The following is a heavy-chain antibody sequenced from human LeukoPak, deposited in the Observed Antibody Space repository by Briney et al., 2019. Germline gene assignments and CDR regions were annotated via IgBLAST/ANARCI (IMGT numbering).Heavy chain of an antibody. D-gene: IGHD2-21*02. V-gene: IGHV1-24*01. CDR3: ATADLAYCGGDCDPGAFDI. CDR2: FDPEDGET. CDR1: GYTLTELS. J-gene: IGHJ3*02. Sequence: ASVTVSCKVSGYTLTELSMHWVRQAPGKGLEWMGGFDPEDGETIYAQKFQGRVTMTEDTPTDTAYMELSSLRSEDTAVYYCATADLAYCGGDCDPGAFDIWGQGTMVTVSS.